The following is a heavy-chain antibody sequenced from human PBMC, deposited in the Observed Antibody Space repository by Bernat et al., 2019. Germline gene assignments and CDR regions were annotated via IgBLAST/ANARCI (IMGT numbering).Heavy chain of an antibody. CDR3: ARDLYYYGSGSSLGY. CDR2: INAGNGNT. Sequence: QVQLVQSGAEVKKPGASVTVSCKASGYTFTNYAMHWVRQAPGQRLEWMGWINAGNGNTEYSEKFHGRVTITRDTSASTASMDLSSLTSEDTAVYYCARDLYYYGSGSSLGYWGQGTLVTVSS. D-gene: IGHD3-10*01. V-gene: IGHV1-3*01. J-gene: IGHJ4*02. CDR1: GYTFTNYA.